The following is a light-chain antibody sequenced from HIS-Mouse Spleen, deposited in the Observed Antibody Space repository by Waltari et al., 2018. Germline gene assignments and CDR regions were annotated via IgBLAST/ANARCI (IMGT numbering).Light chain of an antibody. Sequence: SYELTQPPSVSVSPGQTARITCSAAALPTQYAYWYQQKSGQAPVLVIYEDSKRPSGIPERFSGSSSGTMATLTISGAQVEDEADYYCYSTDSSGNHRVFGGGTKLTVL. V-gene: IGLV3-10*01. CDR3: YSTDSSGNHRV. CDR1: ALPTQY. CDR2: EDS. J-gene: IGLJ2*01.